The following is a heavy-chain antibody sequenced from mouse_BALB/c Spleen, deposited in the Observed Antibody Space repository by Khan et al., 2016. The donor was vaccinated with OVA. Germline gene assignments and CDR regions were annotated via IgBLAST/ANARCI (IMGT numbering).Heavy chain of an antibody. D-gene: IGHD1-1*01. V-gene: IGHV3-2*02. CDR2: ISYSGRT. J-gene: IGHJ2*01. CDR3: ARSVTITTVVATDFDY. CDR1: GYSITSDYA. Sequence: EVQLQESGPGLVKPSQSLSLTCTVTGYSITSDYAWNWIRPFPGNKLEWMGYISYSGRTSYNPSLKSRISITRDTSKNKFFLQLNSVTTEDTATYYCARSVTITTVVATDFDYWGQGTTLTVSS.